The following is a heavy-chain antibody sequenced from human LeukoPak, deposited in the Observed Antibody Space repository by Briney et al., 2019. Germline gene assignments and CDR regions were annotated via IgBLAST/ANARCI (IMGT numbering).Heavy chain of an antibody. CDR1: GFTFSSYG. Sequence: PGGSLRLSCAVSGFTFSSYGMSWVRQAPGKGLEWVSAISGSGYSAYYADSVKGRFTISRDNSKNTLFLQMNSLRAEDTAVYYCARAYSSSSNNWFDPWGQGTLVTVSS. V-gene: IGHV3-23*01. D-gene: IGHD6-13*01. CDR3: ARAYSSSSNNWFDP. CDR2: ISGSGYSA. J-gene: IGHJ5*02.